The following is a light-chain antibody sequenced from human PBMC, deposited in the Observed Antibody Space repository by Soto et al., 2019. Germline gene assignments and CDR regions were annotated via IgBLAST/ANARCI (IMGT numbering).Light chain of an antibody. CDR2: LNSDGSH. CDR1: SGHSSYA. V-gene: IGLV4-69*01. J-gene: IGLJ2*01. Sequence: PVLTQSPSASASLGASVKLTCTLSSGHSSYAIAWHQQQPEKGPRYLMKLNSDGSHSKGDGIPDRFSGSSSGAERYLDISSLQSEDEADDYCQTWGTGIHVVFGGGTKVTVL. CDR3: QTWGTGIHVV.